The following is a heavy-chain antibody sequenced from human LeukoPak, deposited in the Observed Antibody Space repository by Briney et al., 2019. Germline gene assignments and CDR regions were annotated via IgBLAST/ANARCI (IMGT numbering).Heavy chain of an antibody. J-gene: IGHJ6*02. CDR3: ARDHIVVVTASPFPYYYYGMDV. V-gene: IGHV3-74*01. Sequence: GGSLRLSCAASGFTFSSYWMHWVRQAPGKGPVWVSRINNDGSGTTYADSVKGRFTISRDDAKNTLYLQMNSLRAEDTAVYYCARDHIVVVTASPFPYYYYGMDVWGQGTTVTVSS. CDR1: GFTFSSYW. D-gene: IGHD2-21*02. CDR2: INNDGSGT.